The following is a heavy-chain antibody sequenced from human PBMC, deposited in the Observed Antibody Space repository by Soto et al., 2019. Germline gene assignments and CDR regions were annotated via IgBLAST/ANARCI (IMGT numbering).Heavy chain of an antibody. Sequence: QVQLVESGGGVVQPGRSLRLSCAASGFTFSGFAMHWVRQAPGKGLEWVAVISYDGSNKYYADSVKGRFTISRDNSKNTRNVQMNSRRAEDTAVYYCARFKGCSGGSCDSHFDYWGQGTLVTVSS. V-gene: IGHV3-30-3*01. CDR1: GFTFSGFA. CDR3: ARFKGCSGGSCDSHFDY. D-gene: IGHD2-15*01. CDR2: ISYDGSNK. J-gene: IGHJ4*02.